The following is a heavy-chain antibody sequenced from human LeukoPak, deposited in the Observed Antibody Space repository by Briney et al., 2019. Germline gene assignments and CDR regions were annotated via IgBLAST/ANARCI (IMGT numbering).Heavy chain of an antibody. V-gene: IGHV3-30*01. D-gene: IGHD1-26*01. CDR1: VFTFSLYA. CDR3: ARPLPIVGAPFDN. J-gene: IGHJ4*02. CDR2: ILYDGSNK. Sequence: GGSLRLSCAASVFTFSLYAMHWVRQAPGKGLEWGAVILYDGSNKYYADSVKGRLTISRDNSKNTLYLQMNSLRAEDTAVYYCARPLPIVGAPFDNWGQGTLVTVSS.